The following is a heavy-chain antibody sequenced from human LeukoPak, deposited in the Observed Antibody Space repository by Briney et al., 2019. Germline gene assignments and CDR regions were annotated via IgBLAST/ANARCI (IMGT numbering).Heavy chain of an antibody. CDR3: AKDGYCIGGGGYVAEYFQH. J-gene: IGHJ1*01. V-gene: IGHV3-23*01. CDR2: ISGSGGST. Sequence: GGSLRLSCAASGFTFSSYAMSWVRQAPGKGLEWVSAISGSGGSTYYADSVKGRFTISRDNSKNTLYLQMNSLRAEDTAVYYCAKDGYCIGGGGYVAEYFQHWGQGTLVTVSS. D-gene: IGHD2-15*01. CDR1: GFTFSSYA.